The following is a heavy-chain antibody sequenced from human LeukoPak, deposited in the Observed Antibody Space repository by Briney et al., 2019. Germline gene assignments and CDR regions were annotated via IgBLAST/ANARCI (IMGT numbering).Heavy chain of an antibody. Sequence: SETLSLTCTVSGGSISGFYWNWIRQPPGKGLEWIGYVYYSGNTNYNPSLKSRVTISLDTSKNQFSLKLRSVTAADTAVYYCARDTRDAFDIWGQGTMVTVSS. CDR1: GGSISGFY. J-gene: IGHJ3*02. CDR2: VYYSGNT. V-gene: IGHV4-59*01. CDR3: ARDTRDAFDI.